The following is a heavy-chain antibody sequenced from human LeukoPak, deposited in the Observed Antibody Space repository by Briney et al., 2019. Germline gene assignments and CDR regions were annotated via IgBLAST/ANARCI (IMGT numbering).Heavy chain of an antibody. CDR3: ARGVRGYSSSWYSY. Sequence: GASVKVSCKASGYTFTNYHINWVRQATGQGLEWMGWMNPNSGNTGYAQKFQGRVTMTRNTSISTAYMELSSLRSEDTAVYYCARGVRGYSSSWYSYWGQGTLVTVSS. D-gene: IGHD6-13*01. V-gene: IGHV1-8*02. J-gene: IGHJ4*02. CDR1: GYTFTNYH. CDR2: MNPNSGNT.